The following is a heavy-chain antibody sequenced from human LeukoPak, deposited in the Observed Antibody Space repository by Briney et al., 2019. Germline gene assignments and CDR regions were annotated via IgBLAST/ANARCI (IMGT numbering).Heavy chain of an antibody. CDR2: IIPIFGTA. Sequence: SVKVSCKASGGTFNSYAISWVRQAPGQGLEWMGRIIPIFGTANYAQKFQGRVTITTDESTSTAYMELSSLRSEDTAVYYCASQLLAAHWFDPWGQGTLVTVSS. CDR1: GGTFNSYA. D-gene: IGHD6-13*01. V-gene: IGHV1-69*05. J-gene: IGHJ5*02. CDR3: ASQLLAAHWFDP.